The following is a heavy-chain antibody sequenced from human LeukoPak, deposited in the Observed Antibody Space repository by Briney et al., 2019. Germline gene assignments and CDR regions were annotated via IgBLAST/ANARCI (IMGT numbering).Heavy chain of an antibody. CDR2: IYYSGST. Sequence: SETLSLTCTVSGGSVSSGSYYWSWIRQPPGKGLEWIGYIYYSGSTNYNPSLKSRVTISVDTSKNQFSLKLSSVTAADTAVYYCARAGYCSSGSCYSVSVWFDPWGQGTLVTVSS. CDR1: GGSVSSGSYY. V-gene: IGHV4-61*01. D-gene: IGHD2-15*01. CDR3: ARAGYCSSGSCYSVSVWFDP. J-gene: IGHJ5*02.